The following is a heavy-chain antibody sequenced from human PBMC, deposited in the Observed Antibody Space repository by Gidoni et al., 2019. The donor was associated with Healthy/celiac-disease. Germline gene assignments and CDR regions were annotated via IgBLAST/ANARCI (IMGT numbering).Heavy chain of an antibody. CDR3: AKDWNLDV. CDR1: GFTFTIYA. CDR2: ISGSGGST. Sequence: EVQLLESGGGLVQPGGSLRLSCAASGFTFTIYAMSWVRQAPGKGLEWVSGISGSGGSTYYADSVKGRVTISRDNSKNTLYLQMNSLRAEDTAVYFCAKDWNLDVWGQGTTVTVSS. V-gene: IGHV3-23*01. D-gene: IGHD1-1*01. J-gene: IGHJ6*02.